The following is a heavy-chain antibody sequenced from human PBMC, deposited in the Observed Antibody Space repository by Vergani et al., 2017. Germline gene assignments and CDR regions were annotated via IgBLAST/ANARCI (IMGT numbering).Heavy chain of an antibody. Sequence: QLQLQESGPRLVKPSETLSLTCSLSGMSISNNNYHWGWIRQPPGKGLGWIGSIYDSRNNNYSPSLKSRVSISVDTSKNQFSLNLTSVTAADTAVYYCARHLRQLARNDVFDIWGHGTLVTVSS. J-gene: IGHJ3*02. CDR1: GMSISNNNYH. D-gene: IGHD6-6*01. CDR2: IYDSRNN. V-gene: IGHV4-39*01. CDR3: ARHLRQLARNDVFDI.